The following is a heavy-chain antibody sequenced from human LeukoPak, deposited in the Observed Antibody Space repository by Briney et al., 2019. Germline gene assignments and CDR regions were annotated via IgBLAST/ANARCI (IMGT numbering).Heavy chain of an antibody. CDR3: AKADWWEETNYYYYYGMDV. CDR1: GFTFDDYA. J-gene: IGHJ6*02. CDR2: ISWNSGTI. D-gene: IGHD1-26*01. Sequence: PGRSLRLSCAASGFTFDDYAMHWVRQAPGKGLEWVSGISWNSGTIGYADSVKGRFTISRDNAKNSLYLQMNSLRAEDTAVYYCAKADWWEETNYYYYYGMDVWGQGTTVTVSS. V-gene: IGHV3-9*01.